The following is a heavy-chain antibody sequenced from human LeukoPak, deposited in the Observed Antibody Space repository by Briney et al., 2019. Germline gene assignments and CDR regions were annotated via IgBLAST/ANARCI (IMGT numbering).Heavy chain of an antibody. D-gene: IGHD3-22*01. CDR3: ARDYYYDSSGYYSPRTPFFDY. V-gene: IGHV3-30-3*01. J-gene: IGHJ4*02. Sequence: PGGSLRLSCAASGFTFSSYAMHWVRQAPGKGLEWGAVILYDGSNKYYADSVKGRFTISRDNSKNRLYLQMNSLRAEDTAVYYCARDYYYDSSGYYSPRTPFFDYWGQGTLVTVSS. CDR1: GFTFSSYA. CDR2: ILYDGSNK.